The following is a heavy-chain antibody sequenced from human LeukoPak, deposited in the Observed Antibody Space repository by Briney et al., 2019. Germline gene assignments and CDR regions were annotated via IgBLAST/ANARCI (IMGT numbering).Heavy chain of an antibody. CDR1: GFTFSNAW. CDR2: IKSKTDGGTT. V-gene: IGHV3-15*01. Sequence: GGSLRLSCAASGFTFSNAWMSWVRQAPGKGLEWVGRIKSKTDGGTTDYAAPVKGRFTISRDDSKNTLYLQMNSLKTEDTAVYYCTTDQGSGYDSIIIGGFDYWGQGTLVTVSS. CDR3: TTDQGSGYDSIIIGGFDY. D-gene: IGHD5-12*01. J-gene: IGHJ4*02.